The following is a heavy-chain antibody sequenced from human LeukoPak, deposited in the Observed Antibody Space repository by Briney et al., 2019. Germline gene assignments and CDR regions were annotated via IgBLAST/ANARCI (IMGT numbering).Heavy chain of an antibody. CDR2: ISSSGSTI. CDR1: GFTFSSYE. D-gene: IGHD2-15*01. CDR3: ARVHVVVVAATPTDAFDI. Sequence: GGSLRLSCAASGFTFSSYEMNWVRQAPGKGLEGVSYISSSGSTIYYADSVKGRFTISRDNAKNSLYLQMNSLRAEDTAVYYCARVHVVVVAATPTDAFDIWGQGTMVTVSS. J-gene: IGHJ3*02. V-gene: IGHV3-48*03.